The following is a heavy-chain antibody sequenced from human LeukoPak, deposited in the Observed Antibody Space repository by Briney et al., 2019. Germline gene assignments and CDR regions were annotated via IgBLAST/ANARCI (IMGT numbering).Heavy chain of an antibody. V-gene: IGHV3-7*01. CDR1: GFSFSSYW. J-gene: IGHJ4*02. Sequence: GGSLRLSCTASGFSFSSYWMNWVRQAPGKGLEWVANINPHGSEKNYVDSVKGRFTISRDRTKNSLYLQMNNLRAEDTAVYYCARSDYWGQGILVTVSS. CDR2: INPHGSEK. CDR3: ARSDY.